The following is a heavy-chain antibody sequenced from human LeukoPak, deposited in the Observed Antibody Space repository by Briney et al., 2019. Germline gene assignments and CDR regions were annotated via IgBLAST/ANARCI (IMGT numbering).Heavy chain of an antibody. CDR2: ISSSGSTI. Sequence: GGSLRLSCAASGFTFSSYEMNWVRQAPGKGLEWVSYISSSGSTIYYADSVKGRFTISRDNAKNTLYLQMNSLRAEDTAVYYCARDSGYYYGAFDYWGQGTLVTVSS. V-gene: IGHV3-48*03. D-gene: IGHD3-22*01. CDR3: ARDSGYYYGAFDY. J-gene: IGHJ4*02. CDR1: GFTFSSYE.